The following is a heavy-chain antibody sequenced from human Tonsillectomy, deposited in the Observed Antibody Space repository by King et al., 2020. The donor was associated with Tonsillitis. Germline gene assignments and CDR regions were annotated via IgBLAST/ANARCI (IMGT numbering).Heavy chain of an antibody. D-gene: IGHD6-19*01. Sequence: QLQESGPGLVKPSGTLSLTCAVSGGSISSSNWWSWVRQPPGKGLEWIGEIYYSGSTNYNPSLKSRVTISVDKSQNQFSLKLNSVTAADTAVYHCARWEVGGTANEDGFDIWGQGTMVTVSS. CDR2: IYYSGST. CDR3: ARWEVGGTANEDGFDI. CDR1: GGSISSSNW. J-gene: IGHJ3*02. V-gene: IGHV4-4*02.